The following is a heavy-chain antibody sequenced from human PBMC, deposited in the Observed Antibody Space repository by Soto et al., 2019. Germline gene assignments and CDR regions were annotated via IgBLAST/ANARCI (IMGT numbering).Heavy chain of an antibody. CDR2: LVVGTGNT. CDR1: GFTFRSSA. D-gene: IGHD2-15*01. CDR3: ATGAYCSGGSCSDYYYYYYGMDL. Sequence: ASVKVSCKTSGFTFRSSAVQWVRQARGQRLEWIGWLVVGTGNTNYAQKFQQRVTISSDRSTNTVSMELSSLTSEDTAVYYCATGAYCSGGSCSDYYYYYYGMDLWGQGTTVTVSS. J-gene: IGHJ6*02. V-gene: IGHV1-58*01.